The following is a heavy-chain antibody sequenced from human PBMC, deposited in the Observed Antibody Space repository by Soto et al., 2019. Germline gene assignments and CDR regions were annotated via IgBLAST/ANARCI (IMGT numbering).Heavy chain of an antibody. CDR3: ARSNCSGGSCSLYYYYYGMDV. CDR2: ISAYNGNT. D-gene: IGHD2-15*01. Sequence: ASVEVSCKASGYTFTSYGISWVRQAPGQGLEWMGWISAYNGNTNYAQKLQGRVTMTTDTSTSTAYMELRSLRSDDTAVYYCARSNCSGGSCSLYYYYYGMDVWGQGTTVTVSS. CDR1: GYTFTSYG. V-gene: IGHV1-18*01. J-gene: IGHJ6*02.